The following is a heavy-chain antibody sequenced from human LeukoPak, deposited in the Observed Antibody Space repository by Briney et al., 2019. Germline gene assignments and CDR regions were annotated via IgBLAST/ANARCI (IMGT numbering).Heavy chain of an antibody. Sequence: SETLSLTCTVSGGSISSYYWSWIRQPPGKGLEWIGYIYYSGSTNYNPSLKSRVTISVDTSKNQFSLKLSSVTAAHTAVYYCARWRPHDAFDTWGQGTMVTVSS. V-gene: IGHV4-59*08. D-gene: IGHD3-3*01. CDR1: GGSISSYY. CDR2: IYYSGST. CDR3: ARWRPHDAFDT. J-gene: IGHJ3*02.